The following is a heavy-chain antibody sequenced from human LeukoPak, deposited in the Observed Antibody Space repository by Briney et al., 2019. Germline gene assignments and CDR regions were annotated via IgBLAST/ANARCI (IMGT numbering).Heavy chain of an antibody. CDR1: GFTFSNYW. Sequence: GGSLRLSCAASGFTFSNYWMHWVRQAPGKGLEWASRINTDGSGTTYADSVKGRFTISRDNAKNTLYLQMNSLRAEDTAVYYCARRGYSGYDYGYWGQGTLVTVSS. CDR2: INTDGSGT. D-gene: IGHD5-12*01. V-gene: IGHV3-74*01. CDR3: ARRGYSGYDYGY. J-gene: IGHJ4*02.